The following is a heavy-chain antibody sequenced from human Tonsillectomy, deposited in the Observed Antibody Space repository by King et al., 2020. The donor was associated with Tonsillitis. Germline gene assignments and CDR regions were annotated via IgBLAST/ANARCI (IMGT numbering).Heavy chain of an antibody. Sequence: VQLQESGPGLVKPSETLSLTCSGSVGCTSSYYWRWICQPPGKGLTWIGYVCYCGTTNSPPSPKRRVTMSIHKSKNQISLNLRCVTAADTAVYYCARDNGGIPNHYYFYYMDVWGKGTTVTVSS. J-gene: IGHJ6*03. D-gene: IGHD2-15*01. CDR3: ARDNGGIPNHYYFYYMDV. CDR2: VCYCGTT. V-gene: IGHV4-59*01. CDR1: VGCTSSYY.